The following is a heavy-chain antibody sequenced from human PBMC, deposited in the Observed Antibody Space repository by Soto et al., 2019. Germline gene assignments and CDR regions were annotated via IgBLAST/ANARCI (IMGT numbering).Heavy chain of an antibody. J-gene: IGHJ6*02. CDR3: AKDAITMVRGVIIAWGYYGMDV. V-gene: IGHV3-23*01. CDR2: ISGSGGST. Sequence: GGSLRLSCAASGFTFSSYAMSWVRQAPGKGLEWVSAISGSGGSTYYADSVKGRFTISRDNSKNTLYLQMNSLRAEDTAVYYCAKDAITMVRGVIIAWGYYGMDVWGQGTTVTVSS. D-gene: IGHD3-10*01. CDR1: GFTFSSYA.